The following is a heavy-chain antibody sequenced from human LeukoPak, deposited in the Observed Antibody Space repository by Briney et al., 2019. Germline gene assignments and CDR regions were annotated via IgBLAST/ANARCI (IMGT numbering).Heavy chain of an antibody. CDR2: IYYSGST. CDR3: ARIPTNAVPSAHNGFDI. J-gene: IGHJ3*02. V-gene: IGHV4-39*01. Sequence: PSETLSLTCTVSGGSIGSTNYYWGWIRQPPGKGLEWIANIYYSGSTYYNPSLKSRVTISVDTSKNQFSLRLNSVTAADPSIYYCARIPTNAVPSAHNGFDIWGQGTMLTVSS. CDR1: GGSIGSTNYY. D-gene: IGHD6-19*01.